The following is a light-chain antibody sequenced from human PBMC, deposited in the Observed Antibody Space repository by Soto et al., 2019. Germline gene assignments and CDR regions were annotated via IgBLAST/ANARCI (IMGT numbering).Light chain of an antibody. CDR1: GSDVGGYDY. CDR3: CSYADSHSHVV. V-gene: IGLV2-11*01. Sequence: QSVLTQPRSVSGSPGQSVTISCTGTGSDVGGYDYVSWYQQHPGKAPKLIIYGVTERPSGVPERFSASKSGNTASLAISGLQADDEADYYCCSYADSHSHVVFGGGTKVTVL. J-gene: IGLJ2*01. CDR2: GVT.